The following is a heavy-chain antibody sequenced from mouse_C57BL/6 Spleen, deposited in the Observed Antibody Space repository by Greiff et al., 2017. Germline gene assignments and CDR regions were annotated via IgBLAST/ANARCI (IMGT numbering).Heavy chain of an antibody. D-gene: IGHD4-1*01. Sequence: QVQLQQSGAELVRPGASVKLSCKASGYTFTDYYINWVKQRPGQGLEWIARIYPGSGNTDYNEKFKGKATLTAEKSSSTAYMQLSSLTSEASAVYFCARKVWDVFYYWGQGTTLTVSS. J-gene: IGHJ2*01. CDR2: IYPGSGNT. CDR1: GYTFTDYY. V-gene: IGHV1-76*01. CDR3: ARKVWDVFYY.